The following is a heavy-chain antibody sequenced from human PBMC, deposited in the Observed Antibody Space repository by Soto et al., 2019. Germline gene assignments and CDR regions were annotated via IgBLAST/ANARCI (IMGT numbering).Heavy chain of an antibody. CDR3: ARDATFVGSGWQNWFDP. Sequence: GGSLRLSCVASGFTFSNYWMHWVRQAPGKGLEWVSCISSNGSSIYYADSVKGRFTISTDNAKYSLYLQMNSLRAEDTAVYYCARDATFVGSGWQNWFDPWGQGTLVTV. CDR1: GFTFSNYW. D-gene: IGHD6-19*01. V-gene: IGHV3-11*01. CDR2: ISSNGSSI. J-gene: IGHJ5*02.